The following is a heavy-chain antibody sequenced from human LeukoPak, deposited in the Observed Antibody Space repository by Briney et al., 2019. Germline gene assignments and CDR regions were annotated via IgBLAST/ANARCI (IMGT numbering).Heavy chain of an antibody. J-gene: IGHJ4*02. V-gene: IGHV4-39*07. D-gene: IGHD3-3*01. CDR1: GGSISSGGYY. CDR2: INHSGST. Sequence: PSETLSLTCTVSGGSISSGGYYWSWIRQPPGKGLEWIGEINHSGSTNYNPSLKSRVTISVDTSKNQFSLKLSSVTAADTAVYYCARGKVYDFWSGYYPYFDYWGQGTLVTVSS. CDR3: ARGKVYDFWSGYYPYFDY.